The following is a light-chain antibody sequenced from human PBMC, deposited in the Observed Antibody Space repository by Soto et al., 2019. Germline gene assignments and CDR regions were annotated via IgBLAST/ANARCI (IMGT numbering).Light chain of an antibody. CDR1: QSVLYSSNNKNY. V-gene: IGKV4-1*01. CDR3: QQYYRPWT. Sequence: IVMTQSPDSLAVSLGERATINCKSSQSVLYSSNNKNYLAWYQQKPGQPPKLLIYWASTRESGVPDLFSGSGSGPDFTLTISSLQAEDVAVYYCQQYYRPWTFGQGTKVEIK. J-gene: IGKJ1*01. CDR2: WAS.